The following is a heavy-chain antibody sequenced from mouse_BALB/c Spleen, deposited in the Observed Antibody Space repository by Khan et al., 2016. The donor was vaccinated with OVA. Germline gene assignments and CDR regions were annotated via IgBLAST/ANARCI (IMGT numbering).Heavy chain of an antibody. V-gene: IGHV3-2*02. J-gene: IGHJ2*01. D-gene: IGHD1-1*01. CDR2: ISYNGNT. CDR1: GYSITTDYA. Sequence: EVQLQESGPGLVKPSQSLSLTCTVTGYSITTDYAWNWIRQFPGNKLEWMGFISYNGNTKYNPSLKSRISITRDTSKHQFFLQLKSVTTEDTARYYCARVYGGDFDYWGQGTTLTVSS. CDR3: ARVYGGDFDY.